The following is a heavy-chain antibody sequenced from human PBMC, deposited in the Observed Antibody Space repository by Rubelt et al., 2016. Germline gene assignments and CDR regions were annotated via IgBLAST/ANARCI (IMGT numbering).Heavy chain of an antibody. CDR2: ISYDGSNE. J-gene: IGHJ3*02. V-gene: IGHV3-30*04. Sequence: VRQAPGKGLEWVTVISYDGSNEDYADSVKGRITISRDNAKNTLYLQMNSLRAEDTAVYYCARPRSGWSHDAFDIWGQGTMVTVSS. CDR3: ARPRSGWSHDAFDI. D-gene: IGHD6-19*01.